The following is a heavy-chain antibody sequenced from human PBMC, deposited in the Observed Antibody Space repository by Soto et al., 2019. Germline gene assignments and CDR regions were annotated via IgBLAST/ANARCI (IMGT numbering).Heavy chain of an antibody. D-gene: IGHD3-3*01. V-gene: IGHV4-59*01. J-gene: IGHJ6*02. CDR1: GGSISSYY. CDR2: IYYSDST. Sequence: SETLSLTCTVSGGSISSYYWSWIRQPPGKGLEWIGYIYYSDSTNYNPSLKSRGTISLDTSKNQFSLRLSSVTAADTAVYYCAGSYYDFWSGVRDYGMDVWGQGTTVTVSS. CDR3: AGSYYDFWSGVRDYGMDV.